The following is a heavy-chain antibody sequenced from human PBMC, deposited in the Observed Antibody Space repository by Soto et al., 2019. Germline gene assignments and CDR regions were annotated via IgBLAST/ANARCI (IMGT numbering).Heavy chain of an antibody. CDR3: AIGFGGSRCYYFAY. J-gene: IGHJ4*02. Sequence: GASGKVSCKASGYTFTSYSIHWVRQAPGQGLEWMGIFSPRDGITNYAQKFQGRVTLTIDTSTSTVFMDLSSLRSEDTAVYYCAIGFGGSRCYYFAYWGQGTQVTVSS. CDR1: GYTFTSYS. D-gene: IGHD2-15*01. CDR2: FSPRDGIT. V-gene: IGHV1-46*01.